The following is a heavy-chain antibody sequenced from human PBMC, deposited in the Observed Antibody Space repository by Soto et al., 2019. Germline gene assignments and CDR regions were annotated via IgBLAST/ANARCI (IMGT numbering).Heavy chain of an antibody. Sequence: EVQLVESGGGLVKPGGSLRLSCAASGFTFSSYSMNWVRQAPGKGLEWVSSITSSSSYIYYADSLKGRFTISRDNAKNTLYLQMNSLRAEDTAGYYFAMETYYYGRGGFDYGGQGTLVTVSS. D-gene: IGHD3-10*02. CDR3: AMETYYYGRGGFDY. CDR2: ITSSSSYI. J-gene: IGHJ4*02. V-gene: IGHV3-21*01. CDR1: GFTFSSYS.